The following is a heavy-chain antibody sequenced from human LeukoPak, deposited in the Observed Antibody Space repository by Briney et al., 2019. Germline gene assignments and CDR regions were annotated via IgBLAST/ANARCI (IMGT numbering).Heavy chain of an antibody. CDR2: IIPILGIA. CDR1: GGTFSSYA. J-gene: IGHJ4*02. D-gene: IGHD3-10*01. CDR3: ARDQYYGSGSYYLFDY. V-gene: IGHV1-69*04. Sequence: SVKVSCKASGGTFSSYAISWVRQAPGQGLERMGRIIPILGIANYAQKFQGRVTITADKSTSTAYMELSSLRSEDTAVYYCARDQYYGSGSYYLFDYWGQGTLVTVSS.